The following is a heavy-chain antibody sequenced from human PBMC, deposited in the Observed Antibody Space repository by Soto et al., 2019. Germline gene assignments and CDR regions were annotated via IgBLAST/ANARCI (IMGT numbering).Heavy chain of an antibody. V-gene: IGHV4-34*01. CDR2: INHSGST. CDR1: GGSFSGYY. Sequence: SETLSLTCAVYGGSFSGYYWTWIRQPPGTGLEWIGEINHSGSTNYNPSLKSRVTISVDTSKNQFSLKLTSVTAADTAVYYCARRYGRYFDYWGQGTLVTVSS. D-gene: IGHD4-17*01. CDR3: ARRYGRYFDY. J-gene: IGHJ4*02.